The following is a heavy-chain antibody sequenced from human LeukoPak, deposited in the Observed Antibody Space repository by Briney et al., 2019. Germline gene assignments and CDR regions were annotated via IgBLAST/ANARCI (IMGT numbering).Heavy chain of an antibody. D-gene: IGHD5-12*01. CDR1: GFTFSSYS. Sequence: GGSLRLSCAASGFTFSSYSMNWVRQAPGKGLEWVSSISSSSSYIYYADSVEGRFTISRDNAKNSLYLQMNSLRAEDMAVYYCAKEPFESYSGYDFHSYYYMDVWGKGTTVTVSS. J-gene: IGHJ6*03. CDR2: ISSSSSYI. V-gene: IGHV3-21*01. CDR3: AKEPFESYSGYDFHSYYYMDV.